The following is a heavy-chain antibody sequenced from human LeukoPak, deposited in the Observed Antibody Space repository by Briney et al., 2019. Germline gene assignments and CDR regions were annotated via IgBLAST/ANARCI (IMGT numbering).Heavy chain of an antibody. CDR3: ARHQIVVVVAATRAGFDY. J-gene: IGHJ4*02. Sequence: PSETLSLTCTVSGGSISSYYWSWIRQPPGKGLEWIGYIYYSGSTNYNPSLKSRVSISVDTSKNQFSLKLSSVTAADTAVYYCARHQIVVVVAATRAGFDYWGQGTLVTVSS. CDR2: IYYSGST. CDR1: GGSISSYY. V-gene: IGHV4-59*01. D-gene: IGHD2-15*01.